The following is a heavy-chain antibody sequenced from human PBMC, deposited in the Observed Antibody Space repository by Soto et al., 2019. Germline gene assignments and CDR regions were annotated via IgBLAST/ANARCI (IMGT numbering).Heavy chain of an antibody. Sequence: SETLSLTCSVSGASVSNYYWSWIRQPPGKGLEWIGHLYYTGMTDYNASISSRVSISLDTSTNQFSLRLRSVTAADTAMYFCARRIVGVITPFDYWGQGILVT. D-gene: IGHD1-26*01. V-gene: IGHV4-59*02. CDR3: ARRIVGVITPFDY. J-gene: IGHJ4*02. CDR1: GASVSNYY. CDR2: LYYTGMT.